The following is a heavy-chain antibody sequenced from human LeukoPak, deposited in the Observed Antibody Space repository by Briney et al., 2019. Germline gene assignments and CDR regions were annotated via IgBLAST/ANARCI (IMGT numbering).Heavy chain of an antibody. CDR3: ARGSNYMDV. V-gene: IGHV3-53*01. D-gene: IGHD4-11*01. CDR2: IYSGGNT. Sequence: PGGSLRLSCAASGFNVSTSYMSWVRQFPGKGLEWVSVIYSGGNTYHIDSVKGRFTISRDNSKNTLFLQMNSLRAEDTAIYYCARGSNYMDVWGKRTTVTVSS. J-gene: IGHJ6*03. CDR1: GFNVSTSY.